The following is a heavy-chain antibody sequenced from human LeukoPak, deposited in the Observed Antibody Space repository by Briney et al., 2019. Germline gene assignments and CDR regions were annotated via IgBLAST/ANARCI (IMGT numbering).Heavy chain of an antibody. V-gene: IGHV1-46*01. CDR2: INPSGGST. D-gene: IGHD2-15*01. CDR3: ARAPAYCSGGSCYSFYFDY. J-gene: IGHJ4*02. CDR1: GYTFTSYY. Sequence: ASVKVSCKASGYTFTSYYMHWVRQAPGQGLEWTGIINPSGGSTSYAQKFQGRVTMTRDTSTSTVYMELSSLRSEDTAVYYCARAPAYCSGGSCYSFYFDYWGQGTLVTVSS.